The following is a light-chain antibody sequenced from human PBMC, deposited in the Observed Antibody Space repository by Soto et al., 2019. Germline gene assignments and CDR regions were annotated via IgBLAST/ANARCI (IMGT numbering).Light chain of an antibody. Sequence: EIVMTQSPATLSVSPGERATLSCRASQSVSSNLAWYQQKPGQAPRLLIYGASTRATGIPARFSGSGSGTEFILTISSLQSEDFAVYCCQQYNNWPKTFGQGTKVEIK. CDR2: GAS. CDR3: QQYNNWPKT. CDR1: QSVSSN. V-gene: IGKV3-15*01. J-gene: IGKJ1*01.